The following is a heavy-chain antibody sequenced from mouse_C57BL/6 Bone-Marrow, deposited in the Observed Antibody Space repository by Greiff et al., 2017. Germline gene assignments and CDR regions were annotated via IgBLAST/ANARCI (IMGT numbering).Heavy chain of an antibody. CDR1: GYAFTNYL. V-gene: IGHV1-54*01. CDR2: INPGSGGT. Sequence: VQLQQSGAELVRPGTSVKVSCKASGYAFTNYLIEWVKQRPGQGLEWIGVINPGSGGTNYNEKFKGKATLTAAKSSRTAYLQLSSLTSEDSAVYFFARSPHYYGSSYRWYFDVGGTGTTVTVSS. CDR3: ARSPHYYGSSYRWYFDV. J-gene: IGHJ1*03. D-gene: IGHD1-1*01.